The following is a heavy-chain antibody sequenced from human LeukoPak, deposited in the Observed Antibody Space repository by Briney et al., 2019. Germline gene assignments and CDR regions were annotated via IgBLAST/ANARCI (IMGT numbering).Heavy chain of an antibody. Sequence: GGSLRLSCAASGSTFSNYWMSWVRQAPRKGLEWVANIKQDGSEKYCVDSVKGRFTISRDNAKNSLYLQMNSLRAEDTAVYYCAAYSSGWDRRGYYWGQGTLVTVSS. CDR3: AAYSSGWDRRGYY. CDR1: GSTFSNYW. V-gene: IGHV3-7*01. J-gene: IGHJ4*02. CDR2: IKQDGSEK. D-gene: IGHD6-19*01.